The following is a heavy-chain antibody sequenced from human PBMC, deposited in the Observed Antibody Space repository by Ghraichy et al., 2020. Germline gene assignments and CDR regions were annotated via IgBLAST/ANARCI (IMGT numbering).Heavy chain of an antibody. CDR1: GGSISSGGVS. Sequence: SETLSLTCAVSGGSISSGGVSWSWLRQRPGMGLEWIGYIYHSGSTYYNPALKSRVTISVDRSKNQFSLKLSSVTAADTAVYYCASASTSYDSSGFDIWGQGTMVTVSS. V-gene: IGHV4-30-2*01. J-gene: IGHJ3*02. CDR2: IYHSGST. CDR3: ASASTSYDSSGFDI. D-gene: IGHD3-22*01.